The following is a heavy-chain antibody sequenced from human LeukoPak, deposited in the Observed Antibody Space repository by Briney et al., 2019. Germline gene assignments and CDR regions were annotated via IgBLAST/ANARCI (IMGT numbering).Heavy chain of an antibody. CDR1: GGTFSSYA. D-gene: IGHD5-18*01. CDR2: IIPIFGTE. J-gene: IGHJ4*02. Sequence: SVKVSCKASGGTFSSYAISWVRQAPGQGLEWMGGIIPIFGTENYAQKFQGRLTITADGSTRTAYMELNSLRSEDRAVYYCARASRLGYSYCRLPQYWGQGTLVTVSS. V-gene: IGHV1-69*13. CDR3: ARASRLGYSYCRLPQY.